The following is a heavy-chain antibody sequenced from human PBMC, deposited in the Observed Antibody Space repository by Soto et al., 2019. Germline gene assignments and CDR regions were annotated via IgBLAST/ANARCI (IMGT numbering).Heavy chain of an antibody. CDR1: GVTVKSYA. D-gene: IGHD6-19*01. Sequence: HGGSMEIGCAACGVTVKSYAMSWARQAPGKGLEWVSAISGSGGSTYYADSVKGRFTISRDNSKNTLYLQMNSLRAEDTAVYYCAKAPAVLPAPQFDYWGQGTLVTVSS. CDR3: AKAPAVLPAPQFDY. CDR2: ISGSGGST. J-gene: IGHJ4*02. V-gene: IGHV3-23*01.